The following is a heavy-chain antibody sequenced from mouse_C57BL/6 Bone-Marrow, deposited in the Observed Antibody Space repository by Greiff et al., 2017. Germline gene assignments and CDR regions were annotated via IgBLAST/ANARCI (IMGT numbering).Heavy chain of an antibody. Sequence: DVQLQESGGGLVQPGGSLKLSCAASGFTFSDYYMYWVRQTPEKRLEWVAYISNGGGSTYYPDTVKGRFTISRDNAKNTLYLQMSRLKSEDTAMYYCARPAITTVVDWYFDVWGTGTTVTVSS. CDR2: ISNGGGST. D-gene: IGHD1-1*01. CDR1: GFTFSDYY. J-gene: IGHJ1*03. CDR3: ARPAITTVVDWYFDV. V-gene: IGHV5-12*01.